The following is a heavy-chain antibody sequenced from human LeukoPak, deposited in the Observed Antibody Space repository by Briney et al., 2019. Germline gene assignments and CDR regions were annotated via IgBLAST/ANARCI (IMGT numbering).Heavy chain of an antibody. V-gene: IGHV3-9*01. D-gene: IGHD6-19*01. CDR1: GFTFDDYA. J-gene: IGHJ4*02. CDR3: AKDVRYSSGWYDY. CDR2: ISWNSGSI. Sequence: RSGGSLRLSCAASGFTFDDYAMHWVRQAPGKGLEWVSGISWNSGSIGYADSVKGRFTISRDNAKNSLYLQMNSLRAEDTAVYYCAKDVRYSSGWYDYWGQGTLVTVSS.